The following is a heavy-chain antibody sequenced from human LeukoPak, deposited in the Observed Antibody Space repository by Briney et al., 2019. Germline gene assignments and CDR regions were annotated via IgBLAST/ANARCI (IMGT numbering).Heavy chain of an antibody. D-gene: IGHD3-22*01. J-gene: IGHJ4*02. V-gene: IGHV1-2*02. CDR1: GYTFTGYH. CDR3: ARDVDYYDSSAYYYDFDY. Sequence: ASVKVSYKASGYTFTGYHMHWVRQAPGQGLEWMGWINPTSGGTNYAQKFQGRVTMTRDKSISTAYMELSRLRSDDTAVYYCARDVDYYDSSAYYYDFDYWGQGTLVTVSS. CDR2: INPTSGGT.